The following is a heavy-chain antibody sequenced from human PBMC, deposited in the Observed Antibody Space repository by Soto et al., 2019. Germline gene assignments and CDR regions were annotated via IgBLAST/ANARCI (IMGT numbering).Heavy chain of an antibody. Sequence: QVQLVQSGAEVKEPGASVRVSCKASGYTFINFDISWVRQAAGQGLEWLGWMNPGSGKTGYASKFHGRVAMTREASTGTSHLELSSLTSDDTAVYYCARMASAGTLNWFDPWGQGTLVTVSS. CDR2: MNPGSGKT. J-gene: IGHJ5*02. D-gene: IGHD6-13*01. V-gene: IGHV1-8*02. CDR1: GYTFINFD. CDR3: ARMASAGTLNWFDP.